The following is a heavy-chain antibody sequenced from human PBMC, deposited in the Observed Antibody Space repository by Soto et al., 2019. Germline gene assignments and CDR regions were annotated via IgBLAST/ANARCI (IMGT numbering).Heavy chain of an antibody. CDR2: ISSSSSYI. Sequence: PGGSLRLSCAASGFTFSSYSMNWVRQAPGEGLEWVSSISSSSSYIYYADSVKGRFTISRDNAKNSLYLQMNSLRAEDTAVYYCASGQTRYFYYYGMDVWGQGTTVTVSS. CDR1: GFTFSSYS. CDR3: ASGQTRYFYYYGMDV. J-gene: IGHJ6*02. V-gene: IGHV3-21*01.